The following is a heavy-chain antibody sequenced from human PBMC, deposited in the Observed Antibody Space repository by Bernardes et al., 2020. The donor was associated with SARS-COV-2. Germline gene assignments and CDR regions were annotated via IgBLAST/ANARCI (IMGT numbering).Heavy chain of an antibody. Sequence: ASVKVSCKASGYTFTSYAMNWVRQAPGQGLEWMGWINTNTGNPTYAQGFTGRFVFSLDTSVSTAYLQISSLKAEDTAVYYCARGILGYCSSTSCLSYGMDVWGQGTLVTVSS. CDR1: GYTFTSYA. CDR3: ARGILGYCSSTSCLSYGMDV. CDR2: INTNTGNP. V-gene: IGHV7-4-1*02. D-gene: IGHD2-2*01. J-gene: IGHJ6*02.